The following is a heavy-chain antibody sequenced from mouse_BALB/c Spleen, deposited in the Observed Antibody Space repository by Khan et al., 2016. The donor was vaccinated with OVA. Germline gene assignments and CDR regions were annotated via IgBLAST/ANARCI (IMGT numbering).Heavy chain of an antibody. CDR2: IYPYNDDT. J-gene: IGHJ2*01. V-gene: IGHV1S136*01. CDR3: ARKYRSAVYFDY. Sequence: EVQLQESGPELVKPGASVKMSCKASGYTFTSYVMHWVKQKPGQGLEWIGYIYPYNDDTKYNEKFKGKATLTSDKSSSTAYMELNSLTSEDSAVYFCARKYRSAVYFDYWGQGTTLTVSS. CDR1: GYTFTSYV. D-gene: IGHD2-14*01.